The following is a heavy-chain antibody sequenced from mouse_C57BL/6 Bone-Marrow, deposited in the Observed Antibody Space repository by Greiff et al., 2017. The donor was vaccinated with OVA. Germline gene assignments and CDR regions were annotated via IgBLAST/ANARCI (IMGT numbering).Heavy chain of an antibody. Sequence: VQLQQPGAELVRPGTSVKLSCKASGYTFTSYWMHWVKQRPGQGLEWIGVIDPSDSYTNYNQKFKGKATLTVDTSSSTAYMQLSSLTSEDSAVYYCAREGGYYGYWGQGTTLTVSS. D-gene: IGHD1-1*01. J-gene: IGHJ2*01. V-gene: IGHV1-59*01. CDR1: GYTFTSYW. CDR3: AREGGYYGY. CDR2: IDPSDSYT.